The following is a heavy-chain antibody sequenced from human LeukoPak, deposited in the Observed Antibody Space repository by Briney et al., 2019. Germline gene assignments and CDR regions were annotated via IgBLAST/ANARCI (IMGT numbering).Heavy chain of an antibody. J-gene: IGHJ6*03. CDR1: GGSISSYY. D-gene: IGHD6-13*01. V-gene: IGHV4-4*07. CDR3: AREGGAAAGYYYYYYYMDV. Sequence: SETPSLTCTVSGGSISSYYWSWIRQPAGKGLEWIGRIYTSGSTNYNPSLKSRVSMSVDTSKNQFSLKLSSVTAADTAVYYCAREGGAAAGYYYYYYYMDVWGKGTTVTVSS. CDR2: IYTSGST.